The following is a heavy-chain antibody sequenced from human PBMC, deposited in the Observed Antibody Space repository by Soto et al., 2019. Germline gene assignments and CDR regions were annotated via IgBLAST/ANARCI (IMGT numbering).Heavy chain of an antibody. V-gene: IGHV3-30*03. CDR1: GVTFSIYG. CDR3: ARAEGPPLYFEGGENTYYNHSGSAV. CDR2: ISYDGSNK. J-gene: IGHJ6*03. Sequence: PGGSLRLSCAASGVTFSIYGMHWVRQAPGKGLEWVAVISYDGSNKYYADSVKGRFTISRDSSKSTLYLQMNSLRAEDTGVYYCARAEGPPLYFEGGENTYYNHSGSAVGGNGTTDPVS. D-gene: IGHD3-9*01.